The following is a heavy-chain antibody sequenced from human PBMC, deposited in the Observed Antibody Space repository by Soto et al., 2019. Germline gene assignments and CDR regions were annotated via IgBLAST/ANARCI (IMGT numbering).Heavy chain of an antibody. CDR1: GFTFSSYG. J-gene: IGHJ5*02. CDR3: ARDLMSSGLDP. Sequence: QVQLVESGGGVVQPGRSLRLSCAASGFTFSSYGMHWVRQAPGKGLEWVAVIWYDGTDKTYADSVKGRFTISRDNSKNTLYLQLNSLTAEDTAVYSCARDLMSSGLDPWGQGSLVTVSS. CDR2: IWYDGTDK. V-gene: IGHV3-33*01. D-gene: IGHD6-19*01.